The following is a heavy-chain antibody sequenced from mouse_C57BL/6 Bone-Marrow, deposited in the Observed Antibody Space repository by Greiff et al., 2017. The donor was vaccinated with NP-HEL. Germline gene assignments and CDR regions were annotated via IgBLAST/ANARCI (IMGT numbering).Heavy chain of an antibody. J-gene: IGHJ1*03. CDR2: IRNKANGYTT. CDR1: GFTFTDYY. V-gene: IGHV7-3*01. CDR3: ARYTGLRRGYFDV. D-gene: IGHD2-4*01. Sequence: EVQGVESGGGLVQPGGSLSLSCAASGFTFTDYYMSWVRQPPGKALEWLGFIRNKANGYTTEYSASVKGRFTISRDNSQSILYLQMNALRAEDSATYYCARYTGLRRGYFDVWGTGTTVTVSS.